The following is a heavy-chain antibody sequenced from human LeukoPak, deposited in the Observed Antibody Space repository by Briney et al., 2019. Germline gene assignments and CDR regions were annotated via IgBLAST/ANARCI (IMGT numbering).Heavy chain of an antibody. D-gene: IGHD4-17*01. V-gene: IGHV3-23*01. CDR2: ISGSGGRT. CDR3: ATPPTVTRNY. Sequence: GGSLRLSCEASGFTFSSYSMNWVRQAPGKGLEWVSSISGSGGRTHYADSVRGRFTISRDNSKNTLYLQMDSLRAEDTAVYYCATPPTVTRNYWGQGTLVTVSS. CDR1: GFTFSSYS. J-gene: IGHJ4*02.